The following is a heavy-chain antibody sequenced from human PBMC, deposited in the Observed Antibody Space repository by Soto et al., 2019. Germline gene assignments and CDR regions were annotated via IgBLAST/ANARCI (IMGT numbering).Heavy chain of an antibody. Sequence: ASVKVSCKASGYTFTSYAMHWVRQAPGQRLEWMGWINAGNGNTKYSQKFQGRVTITRDTSASTAYMELSRLRSEDTAVYYCARVGFLSRYNYYYGMDVWGQGSTVTVSS. V-gene: IGHV1-3*01. CDR1: GYTFTSYA. CDR3: ARVGFLSRYNYYYGMDV. J-gene: IGHJ6*01. D-gene: IGHD5-12*01. CDR2: INAGNGNT.